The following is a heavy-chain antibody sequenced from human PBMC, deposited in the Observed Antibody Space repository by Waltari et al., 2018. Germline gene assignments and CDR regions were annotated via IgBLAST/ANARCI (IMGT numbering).Heavy chain of an antibody. Sequence: QVQLQQWGAGLLGPSETLSLTCAVHGESFSDYYWGWVRQPPGKGMQWIGQIRHPGSTNYNPSLKSRVTISIDTPRSQFSLILSSVTAADTALYFCSRGGNYDFWSHRPFVDPWGQGTLVTVSS. CDR3: SRGGNYDFWSHRPFVDP. V-gene: IGHV4-34*01. CDR1: GESFSDYY. J-gene: IGHJ5*02. D-gene: IGHD3-3*01. CDR2: IRHPGST.